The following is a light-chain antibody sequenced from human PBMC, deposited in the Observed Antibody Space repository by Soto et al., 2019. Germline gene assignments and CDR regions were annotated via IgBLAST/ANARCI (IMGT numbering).Light chain of an antibody. Sequence: EIVLTQSPGTLSLSPGERATLSCRASQSVSSSYLAWYQQKPGQAPRLLIYGASSRATGIPDRFSGSGSGTDLTVTISRLEPEDFAVYYCQQYGSSPRTCGEGPKVEIK. CDR1: QSVSSSY. V-gene: IGKV3-20*01. CDR3: QQYGSSPRT. CDR2: GAS. J-gene: IGKJ1*01.